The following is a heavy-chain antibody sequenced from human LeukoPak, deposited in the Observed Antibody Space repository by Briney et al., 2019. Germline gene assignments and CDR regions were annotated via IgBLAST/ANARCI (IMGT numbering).Heavy chain of an antibody. CDR1: GFTFSSYS. CDR2: ISSSSSYI. Sequence: PGGSLRLSCAASGFTFSSYSMNWVRQAPGKGLEWVSSISSSSSYIYYADSVKGRFTISRDNAKNSLYLQMNSLRAEDTAVYYCARDAPGIASSSHQFDPWGQGTLVTVSS. CDR3: ARDAPGIASSSHQFDP. D-gene: IGHD6-13*01. J-gene: IGHJ5*02. V-gene: IGHV3-21*01.